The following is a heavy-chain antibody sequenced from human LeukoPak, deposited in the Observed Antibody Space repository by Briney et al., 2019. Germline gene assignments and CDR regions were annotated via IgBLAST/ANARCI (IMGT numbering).Heavy chain of an antibody. CDR3: GKTDIYFNPIDY. V-gene: IGHV4-4*02. CDR2: IHRDGRS. J-gene: IGHJ4*02. D-gene: IGHD3-9*01. CDR1: GVSISTSEW. Sequence: SETLSLTCAVSGVSISTSEWWIWVRQPPGQGMEGIGEIHRDGRSRYNPSLKSRVTMSIDYSTNHFSLKVSSVTAADTATYYCGKTDIYFNPIDYWGPGSLVTVSS.